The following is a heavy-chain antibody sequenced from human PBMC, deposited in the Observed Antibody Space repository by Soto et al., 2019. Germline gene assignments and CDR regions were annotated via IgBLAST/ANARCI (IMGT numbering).Heavy chain of an antibody. D-gene: IGHD3-10*01. CDR2: IYYSGKT. CDR1: GGSISSSSYY. CDR3: ARLIHCLTIARYFDY. Sequence: PSETLSLTCTVSGGSISSSSYYWGWIRQPPGKGLEWIGSIYYSGKTYYNPSLKSRVTISVDTSKNQFSLKLSSVTAADTSVYYCARLIHCLTIARYFDYWGQGTLVT. J-gene: IGHJ4*02. V-gene: IGHV4-39*01.